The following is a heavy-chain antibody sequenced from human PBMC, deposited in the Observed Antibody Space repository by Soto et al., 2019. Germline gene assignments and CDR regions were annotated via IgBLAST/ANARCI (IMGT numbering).Heavy chain of an antibody. J-gene: IGHJ4*02. CDR2: SYWDDDK. CDR1: GFSLTTSGVG. CDR3: AHRVLRTVFGLVTTTAIYFDF. Sequence: QITLNESGPTVVRPTETLTLTCRFSGFSLTTSGVGVGWIGQSPGKAPEWLALSYWDDDKRYRASLKSRLTITKDASKNKVVLTVSDLDPTDTATYYCAHRVLRTVFGLVTTTAIYFDFWGQGTPVAVSS. D-gene: IGHD3-3*01. V-gene: IGHV2-5*02.